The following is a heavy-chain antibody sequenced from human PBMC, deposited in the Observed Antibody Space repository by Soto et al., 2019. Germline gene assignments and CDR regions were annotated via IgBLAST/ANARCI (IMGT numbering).Heavy chain of an antibody. CDR1: GGSISSYY. J-gene: IGHJ6*02. V-gene: IGHV4-4*07. D-gene: IGHD3-9*01. Sequence: QVQLQESGPGLVKPSETLSLTCTVSGGSISSYYWSWIRQPAGKGLEWIGRIYTSGSTNYNPSLKCRFTMSVDTSKNQFSLNLSSVTAADTAVYYCARGFDWSYYYYGMDVWGQGTTVTVSS. CDR2: IYTSGST. CDR3: ARGFDWSYYYYGMDV.